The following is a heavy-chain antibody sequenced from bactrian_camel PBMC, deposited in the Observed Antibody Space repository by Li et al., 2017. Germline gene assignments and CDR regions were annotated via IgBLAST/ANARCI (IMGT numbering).Heavy chain of an antibody. CDR2: IDTDGT. D-gene: IGHD6*01. CDR3: AARWSRCSSDWRDWDY. V-gene: IGHV3S26*01. J-gene: IGHJ4*01. Sequence: HVQLVESGGGSVQAGGSLRLSCVASGHPYSSYCMGWFRQAPGKEREGVASIDTDGTRYADSVKGRFTISLDHAENTLFLQMNSLKPEDTSMYYCAARWSRCSSDWRDWDYWGQGTQVTVS. CDR1: GHPYSSYC.